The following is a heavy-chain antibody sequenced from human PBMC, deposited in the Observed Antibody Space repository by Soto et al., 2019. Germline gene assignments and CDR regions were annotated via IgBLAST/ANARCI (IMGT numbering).Heavy chain of an antibody. Sequence: ASVKVSCKASGYTFTSYGISWVRQAPGQGLEWMGWISAYNGNTNYAQKLQGRVTMTTDTFTSTAYMELRSLRSDDTAVCYSATDRYMHLYCYLGMDVWGHGTTVTVSS. CDR3: ATDRYMHLYCYLGMDV. V-gene: IGHV1-18*04. J-gene: IGHJ6*02. CDR2: ISAYNGNT. D-gene: IGHD1-1*01. CDR1: GYTFTSYG.